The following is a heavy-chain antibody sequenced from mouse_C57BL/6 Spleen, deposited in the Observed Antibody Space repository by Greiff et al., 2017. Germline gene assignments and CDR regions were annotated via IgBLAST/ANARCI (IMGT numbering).Heavy chain of an antibody. J-gene: IGHJ4*01. Sequence: EVQGVESGEGLVKPGGSLKLSCAASGFTFSSYAMSWVRQTPEKRLEWVAYISSGGDYIYYADTVKGRFTISRDNARNTLYLQMSSLKSEDTAMYYCTRDLSKGAMDYWGQGTSVTVSS. D-gene: IGHD2-5*01. CDR2: ISSGGDYI. V-gene: IGHV5-9-1*02. CDR1: GFTFSSYA. CDR3: TRDLSKGAMDY.